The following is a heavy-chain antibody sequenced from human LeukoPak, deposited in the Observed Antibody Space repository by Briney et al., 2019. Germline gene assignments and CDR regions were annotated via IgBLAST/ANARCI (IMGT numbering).Heavy chain of an antibody. J-gene: IGHJ4*02. CDR3: AKDFWTTTLLTPIDY. V-gene: IGHV3-30*18. CDR1: GFTFRSYG. D-gene: IGHD3/OR15-3a*01. Sequence: GRSLRLSCAASGFTFRSYGMHWVRQAPGKGLVWVAVISYDGSNKYYADSVKGRFTISRDNSKNTLYLQMNSLRAEDTAVYYCAKDFWTTTLLTPIDYWGQGTLVTVSS. CDR2: ISYDGSNK.